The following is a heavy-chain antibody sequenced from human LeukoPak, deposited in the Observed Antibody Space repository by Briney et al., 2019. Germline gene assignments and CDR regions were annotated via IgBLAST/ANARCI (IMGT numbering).Heavy chain of an antibody. Sequence: SETLSLTCTVSGGSINSYYWSWIRQPPGKGLEWIAYVYYSGSTSYNPSLKSRVTISVDTSNNQFSMKLSSVTAADTAVYYCARFPSLSAAGTYWFDPWGQGTLVTVSS. CDR3: ARFPSLSAAGTYWFDP. V-gene: IGHV4-59*01. CDR1: GGSINSYY. D-gene: IGHD6-13*01. CDR2: VYYSGST. J-gene: IGHJ5*02.